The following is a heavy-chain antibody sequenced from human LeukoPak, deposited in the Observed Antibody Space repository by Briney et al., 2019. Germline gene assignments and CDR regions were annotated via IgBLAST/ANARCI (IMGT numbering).Heavy chain of an antibody. V-gene: IGHV3-7*01. CDR3: ARGSKYQLYYYYGMDV. Sequence: PGGSLRLSCAASGFTFSSYWMSWVRQAPGKGLEWVANIKQDGSEKYYVDSVKGRFTISRDNAKNSLYLQMNSLRAEDTAVYYCARGSKYQLYYYYGMDVWGQGTTVTVSS. CDR2: IKQDGSEK. J-gene: IGHJ6*02. D-gene: IGHD2-2*01. CDR1: GFTFSSYW.